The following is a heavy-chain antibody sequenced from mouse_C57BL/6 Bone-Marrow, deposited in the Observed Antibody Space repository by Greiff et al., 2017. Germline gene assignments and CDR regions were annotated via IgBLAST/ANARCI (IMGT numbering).Heavy chain of an antibody. D-gene: IGHD1-1*01. V-gene: IGHV5-4*01. CDR2: ISDGGSYT. J-gene: IGHJ3*01. Sequence: EVHLVESGGGLVKPGGSLKLSCAASGFTFSSYAMSWVRQTPAKRLEWVATISDGGSYTYYPDNVKGRFTISRDNAKNNLYLQMSHLKSEDTAMYYCAREYYGSSYAYWGQGTLVTVSA. CDR1: GFTFSSYA. CDR3: AREYYGSSYAY.